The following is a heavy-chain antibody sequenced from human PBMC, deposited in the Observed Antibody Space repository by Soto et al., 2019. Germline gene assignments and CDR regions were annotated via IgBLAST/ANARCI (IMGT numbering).Heavy chain of an antibody. V-gene: IGHV1-24*01. CDR3: ATDGPVDGIGSRGYYYYMGV. D-gene: IGHD3-10*01. Sequence: ASVKVSCKVSGYTLTELSMHWVRQAPGKGLEWMGGFDPEDGETIYAQKFQGRVTMTEDTSTDTAYMELSSLRSEDTAVYYCATDGPVDGIGSRGYYYYMGVWGKGTTVTVSS. CDR1: GYTLTELS. CDR2: FDPEDGET. J-gene: IGHJ6*03.